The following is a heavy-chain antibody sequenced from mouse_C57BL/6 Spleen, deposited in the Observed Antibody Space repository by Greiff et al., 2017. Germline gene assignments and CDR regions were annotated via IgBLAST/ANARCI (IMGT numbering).Heavy chain of an antibody. CDR1: GYTFTSYW. J-gene: IGHJ4*01. Sequence: VQLQQPGAELVMPGASVKLSCKASGYTFTSYWMHWVKQRPGQGLEWIGEIDPSDSYTNYNQKFKGKSTLTVDKSSSTAYMQLSSLTSEDSAVYYCAKGTYGTPYAMDYWGQGTSVTVSS. CDR3: AKGTYGTPYAMDY. D-gene: IGHD1-1*01. CDR2: IDPSDSYT. V-gene: IGHV1-69*01.